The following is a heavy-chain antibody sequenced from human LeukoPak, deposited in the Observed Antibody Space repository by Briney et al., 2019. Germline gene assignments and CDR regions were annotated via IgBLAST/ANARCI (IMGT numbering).Heavy chain of an antibody. Sequence: SGTLSLTCAVSGGSISSSNWWSWVRQPPGKGLEWIGEIYHSGSTNYNPSLKSRVTISVDKSKNQFSLKLSSVTAADTAVYYCARAYYYDSSGYYLGLDYWGQGTLVTVSS. CDR2: IYHSGST. CDR1: GGSISSSNW. V-gene: IGHV4-4*02. CDR3: ARAYYYDSSGYYLGLDY. D-gene: IGHD3-22*01. J-gene: IGHJ4*02.